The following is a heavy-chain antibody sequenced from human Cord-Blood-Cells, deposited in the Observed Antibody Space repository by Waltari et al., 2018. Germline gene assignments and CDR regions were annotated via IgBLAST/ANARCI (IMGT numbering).Heavy chain of an antibody. CDR1: GFTFSSYW. CDR2: INSEGSST. V-gene: IGHV3-74*01. D-gene: IGHD6-13*01. CDR3: VAAAARYFQH. Sequence: EVQLVESGGGLVQPGGSLRLSCAASGFTFSSYWMHWVRQAPGKGLGWVSRINSEGSSTSYADSVKGRFTISRDNAKNTLYLQMNSLRAEDTAVYYCVAAAARYFQHWGQGTLVTVSS. J-gene: IGHJ1*01.